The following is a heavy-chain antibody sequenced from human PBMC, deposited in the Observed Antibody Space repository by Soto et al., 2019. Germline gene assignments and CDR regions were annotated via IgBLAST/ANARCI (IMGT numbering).Heavy chain of an antibody. D-gene: IGHD5-18*01. CDR1: GDSVNSENYY. V-gene: IGHV4-61*01. J-gene: IGHJ4*02. CDR2: AHFGGRS. CDR3: GREIRGFSRALDY. Sequence: VQLRESGPGLVQPSGTLSLTCHVSGDSVNSENYYWTWIRQSPGKGLEWIGYAHFGGRSDYTPSLKSRVTISLNTPVNQFSLELTSVTAADTAIYYCGREIRGFSRALDYWGQGTLVAVSS.